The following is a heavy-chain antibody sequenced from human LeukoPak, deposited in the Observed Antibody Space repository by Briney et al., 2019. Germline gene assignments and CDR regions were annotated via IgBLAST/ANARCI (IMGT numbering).Heavy chain of an antibody. CDR2: ISNSGGAT. D-gene: IGHD4-23*01. CDR3: AKHHGYGANSVIDY. CDR1: GFTFSSYA. J-gene: IGHJ4*02. V-gene: IGHV3-23*01. Sequence: PGGSLRLPCAASGFTFSSYAMSWVRQTPGKGLEWVSAISNSGGATYYADSVEGRFTISRDNSKNTLYLQTNSLRAEDTALYYCAKHHGYGANSVIDYSGQGTLVTVSS.